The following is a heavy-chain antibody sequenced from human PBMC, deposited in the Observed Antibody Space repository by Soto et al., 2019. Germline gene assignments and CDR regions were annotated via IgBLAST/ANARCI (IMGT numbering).Heavy chain of an antibody. V-gene: IGHV3-30*18. J-gene: IGHJ4*02. CDR3: AKGRSAYCGGDCYSPHFDY. CDR1: GFTFISYG. CDR2: ISYDGSNK. Sequence: QVQVVESGGGVVQPGRSLRLSCAASGFTFISYGMHWVRQAPGKGLEWVAVISYDGSNKYYADSVKGRFTISRDNSKNTLYLQMNSLRAEDTAVYHCAKGRSAYCGGDCYSPHFDYWGQGTLVTVSS. D-gene: IGHD2-21*02.